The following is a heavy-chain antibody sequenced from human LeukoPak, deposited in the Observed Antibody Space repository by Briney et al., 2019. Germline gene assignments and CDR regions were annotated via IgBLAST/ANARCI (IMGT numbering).Heavy chain of an antibody. CDR1: GGSISSYY. CDR3: ARGRVYGLYYYYYGMDV. Sequence: SETLSLTCTVSGGSISSYYWSWIRQPAGKGLEWIGRIYTSGSTNYNPSLKSRVTMSVDTSKNQFSLKLSSVTAADTAVYYCARGRVYGLYYYYYGMDVWGQGTTVTVSS. J-gene: IGHJ6*02. D-gene: IGHD5/OR15-5a*01. CDR2: IYTSGST. V-gene: IGHV4-4*07.